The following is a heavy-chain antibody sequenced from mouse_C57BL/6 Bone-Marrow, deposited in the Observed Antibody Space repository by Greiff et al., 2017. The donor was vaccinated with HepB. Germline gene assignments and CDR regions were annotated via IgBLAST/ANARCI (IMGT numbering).Heavy chain of an antibody. CDR1: GYTFTSYG. D-gene: IGHD2-4*01. V-gene: IGHV1-81*01. Sequence: VHLVESGAELARPGASVKLSCKASGYTFTSYGISWVKQRTGQGLEWIGEIYPRSGNTYYNEKFKGKATLTADKSSSTAYMELRSLTSEDSAVYFCARTIYYDYGPWFAYWGQGTLVTVSA. CDR2: IYPRSGNT. CDR3: ARTIYYDYGPWFAY. J-gene: IGHJ3*01.